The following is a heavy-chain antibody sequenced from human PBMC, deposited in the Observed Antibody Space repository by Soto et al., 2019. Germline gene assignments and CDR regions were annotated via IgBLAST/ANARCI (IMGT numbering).Heavy chain of an antibody. J-gene: IGHJ4*02. V-gene: IGHV3-30*15. CDR3: ARDRLRLGELSLIGYFDY. D-gene: IGHD3-16*02. CDR2: ISYDGINE. Sequence: QVQLVESGGSVVQPGRSLRLSCEASGFTFTSYAMHWVRQAPGKGLEWGAVISYDGINEYYADSVKGRFTISRDNSKNTLFLKMSSLRVEDTAVYYCARDRLRLGELSLIGYFDYWGQGTLVTVSS. CDR1: GFTFTSYA.